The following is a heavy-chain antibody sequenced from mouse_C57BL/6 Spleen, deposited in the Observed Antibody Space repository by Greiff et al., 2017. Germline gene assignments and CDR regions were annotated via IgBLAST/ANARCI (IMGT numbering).Heavy chain of an antibody. CDR2: ISSGSSTI. CDR1: GFTFSDYG. D-gene: IGHD2-4*01. V-gene: IGHV5-17*01. CDR3: AMNMITTGYYYAMDY. J-gene: IGHJ4*01. Sequence: EVKVVESGGGLVKPGGSLKLSCAASGFTFSDYGMHWVRQAPEKGLEWVAYISSGSSTIYYADTVKGRFTISRDNAKNTLFLQMTSLRSEDTAMYYCAMNMITTGYYYAMDYWGQGTSVTVSS.